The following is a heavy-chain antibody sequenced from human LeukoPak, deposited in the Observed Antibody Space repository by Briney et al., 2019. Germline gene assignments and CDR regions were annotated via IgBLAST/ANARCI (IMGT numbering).Heavy chain of an antibody. CDR1: GLTFSSYS. CDR2: ISSSRSYI. Sequence: GGSLRLSCAASGLTFSSYSMNWVRQAPGKGLEWVSSISSSRSYIYYADSVKGRFTISRDNAKNSLYLQMNSLRAEDTAVYYCATLVVPAAKGDYWGQGTLVTVSS. J-gene: IGHJ4*02. V-gene: IGHV3-21*01. CDR3: ATLVVPAAKGDY. D-gene: IGHD2-2*01.